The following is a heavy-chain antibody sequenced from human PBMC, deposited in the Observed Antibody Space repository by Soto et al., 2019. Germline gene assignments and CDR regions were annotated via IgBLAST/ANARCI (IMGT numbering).Heavy chain of an antibody. CDR2: MNPNSGNT. D-gene: IGHD3-9*01. CDR1: GYTFTSYD. Sequence: GASVKVSCKASGYTFTSYDINWVRQATGQGLEWMGWMNPNSGNTGYAQKFQGRVTMTRNTSISTAYMELSSLRSEDTAVYYCARALPTYDILTGDDYWGRGTLVTVSS. V-gene: IGHV1-8*01. J-gene: IGHJ4*02. CDR3: ARALPTYDILTGDDY.